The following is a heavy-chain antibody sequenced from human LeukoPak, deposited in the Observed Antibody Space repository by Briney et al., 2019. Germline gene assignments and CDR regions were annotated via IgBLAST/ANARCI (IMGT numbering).Heavy chain of an antibody. V-gene: IGHV4-39*01. CDR3: ARLDASLAHLSGSFPDY. J-gene: IGHJ4*02. CDR1: GVSITNSDYF. CDR2: VDYSGRP. D-gene: IGHD3-10*01. Sequence: PSETLSLTCTVSGVSITNSDYFWGWLRQPPGKGLEWMGNVDYSGRPHRNPSLMGRVTINADRSRNQFSLNLSSVTAADTAVYFCARLDASLAHLSGSFPDYWGQGALVTVSS.